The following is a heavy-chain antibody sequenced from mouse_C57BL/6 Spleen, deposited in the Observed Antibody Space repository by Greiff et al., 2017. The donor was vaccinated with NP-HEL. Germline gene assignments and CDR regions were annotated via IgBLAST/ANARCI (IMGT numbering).Heavy chain of an antibody. CDR2: IYPGSGST. V-gene: IGHV1-55*01. CDR3: ARDYYGSRHWYFDV. Sequence: VQLQQSGAELVKPGASVKMSCKASGYTFTSYWITWVKQRPGQGLEWIGDIYPGSGSTNYNEKFKSKATLTVDTSSSTAYMQLSSLTSEDSAVYYCARDYYGSRHWYFDVWGTGTTVTVSS. J-gene: IGHJ1*03. D-gene: IGHD1-1*01. CDR1: GYTFTSYW.